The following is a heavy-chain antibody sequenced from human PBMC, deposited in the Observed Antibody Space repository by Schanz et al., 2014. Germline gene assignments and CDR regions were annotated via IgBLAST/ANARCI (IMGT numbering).Heavy chain of an antibody. CDR1: GLTFSNHA. V-gene: IGHV3-23*04. D-gene: IGHD3-10*01. Sequence: VQLVESGGGVVQRGGSLRLSCAASGLTFSNHAMSWVRQAPGKGLEWVSAISGSGDNTFYADSVRGRFTISRDNSRNPLYLQMNSLRAEDTAVYYCAKDFTGSGIFFNSWGQGTLVSVSS. J-gene: IGHJ5*01. CDR3: AKDFTGSGIFFNS. CDR2: ISGSGDNT.